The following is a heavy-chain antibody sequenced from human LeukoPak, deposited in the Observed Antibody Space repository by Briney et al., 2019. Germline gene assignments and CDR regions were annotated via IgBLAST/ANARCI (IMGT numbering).Heavy chain of an antibody. CDR3: ARYSGDYGSDLYFFDF. Sequence: QPGGSLRLSCAASGFTFSSYAMNWVRQAPGKGLEWVSAISGSGGSTYYADSVKGRFTISRDNSKNTLYLQMNSLRAEDTAVYYCARYSGDYGSDLYFFDFWGQGALVTVSS. J-gene: IGHJ4*02. D-gene: IGHD4-17*01. CDR2: ISGSGGST. V-gene: IGHV3-23*01. CDR1: GFTFSSYA.